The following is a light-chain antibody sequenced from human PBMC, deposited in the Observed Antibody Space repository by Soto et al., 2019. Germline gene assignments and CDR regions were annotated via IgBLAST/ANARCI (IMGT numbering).Light chain of an antibody. CDR1: SSNIGSNT. CDR2: NNY. Sequence: QAVVTQPPAVSGTPGQRVTISCSGSSSNIGSNTVNWYQQLPGTAPKLLIYNNYQRPSGVPDRFSGSKSGTPASLAISGLQSEDEGEYYCAAWDDSLDGPHVVFGGGTKLTVL. CDR3: AAWDDSLDGPHVV. V-gene: IGLV1-44*01. J-gene: IGLJ2*01.